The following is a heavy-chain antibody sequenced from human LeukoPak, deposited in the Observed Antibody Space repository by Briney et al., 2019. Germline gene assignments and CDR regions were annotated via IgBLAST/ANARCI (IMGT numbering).Heavy chain of an antibody. CDR1: GFTFSSFP. CDR2: SGGGVST. J-gene: IGHJ4*02. V-gene: IGHV3-23*01. Sequence: PGGSLRLSCAASGFTFSSFPMSWVRQAPGKGLEWVSVSGGGVSTYYADSVKGRFTISRDNSKNTLYLQMNSLRAEDTAVYYCAKWARYCTNGVCYYFDYWGQGTLVTVSS. D-gene: IGHD2-8*01. CDR3: AKWARYCTNGVCYYFDY.